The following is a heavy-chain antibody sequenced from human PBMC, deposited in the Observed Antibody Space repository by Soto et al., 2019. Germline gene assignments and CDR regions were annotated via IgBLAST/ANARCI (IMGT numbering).Heavy chain of an antibody. CDR2: IIPIFGTA. CDR1: GYTFTSYY. CDR3: ARRFRSLGDAFDI. Sequence: SVKVSCKASGYTFTSYYIHWVRQAPGQGLEWMGGIIPIFGTANYAQKFQGRVTITADESTSTAYMELSSLRSEDTAVYYCARRFRSLGDAFDIWGQGTMVTVPS. J-gene: IGHJ3*02. V-gene: IGHV1-69*13. D-gene: IGHD3-3*01.